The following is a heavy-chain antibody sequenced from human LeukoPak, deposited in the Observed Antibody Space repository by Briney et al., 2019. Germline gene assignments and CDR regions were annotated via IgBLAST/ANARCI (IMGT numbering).Heavy chain of an antibody. J-gene: IGHJ4*02. CDR3: ARERSRGSYYIGVYFDY. CDR1: GGTFSSYA. V-gene: IGHV1-69*05. CDR2: IIPIFGTA. Sequence: ASVKVSCKASGGTFSSYAISWVRQAPGQGLEWMGGIIPIFGTANYAQKFQGRVTITTDKSTSTAYMELSSLRSEDTAVYYCARERSRGSYYIGVYFDYWGQGTLVTVSS. D-gene: IGHD1-26*01.